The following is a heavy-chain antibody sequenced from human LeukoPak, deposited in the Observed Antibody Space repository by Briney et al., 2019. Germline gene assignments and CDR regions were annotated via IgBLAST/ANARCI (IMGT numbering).Heavy chain of an antibody. Sequence: SETLSLTCTVSGYSISSGYYWGWIRQPPGKGLEWIGSIYHSGSTYYNPSLKSRVTISVDTSKNQFSLKLSSVTAADTAVYYCAREVGAIAGVFDYWGQGTLVTVSS. CDR1: GYSISSGYY. D-gene: IGHD1-26*01. V-gene: IGHV4-38-2*02. CDR3: AREVGAIAGVFDY. J-gene: IGHJ4*02. CDR2: IYHSGST.